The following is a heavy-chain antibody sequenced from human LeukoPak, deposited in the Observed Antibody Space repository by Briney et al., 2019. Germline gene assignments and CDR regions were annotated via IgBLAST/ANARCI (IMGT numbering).Heavy chain of an antibody. CDR1: GYMFTGYY. D-gene: IGHD3-22*01. CDR2: INPNSGGT. V-gene: IGHV1-2*02. J-gene: IGHJ3*01. Sequence: ASVKVPCKASGYMFTGYYMHWVRQAPGQGLEWMGWINPNSGGTNYAQKFQGRVTMTRDTSISTAYMELSRLRSDDTAVYYCARVGSTTSYYDNSGLDAFDVWGQGTIITVSS. CDR3: ARVGSTTSYYDNSGLDAFDV.